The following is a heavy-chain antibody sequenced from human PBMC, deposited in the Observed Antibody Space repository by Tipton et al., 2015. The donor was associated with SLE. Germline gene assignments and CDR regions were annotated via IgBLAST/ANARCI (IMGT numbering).Heavy chain of an antibody. CDR1: GFTVDSDY. Sequence: LRLSCAASGFTVDSDYMNWVRQPPGKGLEWIGSIYYSESTFYNPSLKSRVTISLDTSKNQFSLKLSSVTAADTAVYYCAAEYDDTLGWFDPWGQGTLVTVSS. J-gene: IGHJ5*02. CDR3: AAEYDDTLGWFDP. CDR2: IYYSEST. D-gene: IGHD3-16*01. V-gene: IGHV4-59*02.